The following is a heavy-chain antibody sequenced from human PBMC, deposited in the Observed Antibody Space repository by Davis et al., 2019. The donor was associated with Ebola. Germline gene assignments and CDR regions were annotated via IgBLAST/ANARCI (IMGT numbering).Heavy chain of an antibody. V-gene: IGHV3-9*01. J-gene: IGHJ4*02. Sequence: SLKISCAGFGFTFDNYAMHWVRQAPGKGLEWVSGISWNSGNIGYADSVKGRFTISRDNAKNSLYLQMNSLRAEDTALYYCGRGMLSFDYWGQGTLVTVSS. CDR1: GFTFDNYA. D-gene: IGHD2-8*01. CDR3: GRGMLSFDY. CDR2: ISWNSGNI.